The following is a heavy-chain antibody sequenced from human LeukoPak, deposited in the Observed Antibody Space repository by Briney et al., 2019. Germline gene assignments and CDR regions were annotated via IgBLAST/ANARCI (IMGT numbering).Heavy chain of an antibody. V-gene: IGHV4-39*02. CDR2: ISYSGST. J-gene: IGHJ4*02. Sequence: SETLSLTCTVSGGSTNSSRFSWGWIRQPPGKGLEWIAKISYSGSTYCNPSLKSRVTISVDTSRNHLSLKLSSVTAADTAVYYCARLTDYDSSGYSRVVYFDFWGQGTLVTVSS. CDR1: GGSTNSSRFS. CDR3: ARLTDYDSSGYSRVVYFDF. D-gene: IGHD3-22*01.